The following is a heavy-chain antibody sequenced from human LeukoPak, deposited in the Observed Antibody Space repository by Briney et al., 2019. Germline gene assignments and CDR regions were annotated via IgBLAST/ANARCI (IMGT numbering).Heavy chain of an antibody. D-gene: IGHD1-26*01. CDR3: ARDEVGGPLKY. Sequence: GGSLRLSCLGSDFIFTKYWMTWVRQAPGKGLEWVANIREDGNKDNYIDSVRGRFTIARDNAKNSLYLQMNSLRAEDTAVYYCARDEVGGPLKYWGQGILVTVSS. V-gene: IGHV3-7*01. CDR1: DFIFTKYW. CDR2: IREDGNKD. J-gene: IGHJ4*02.